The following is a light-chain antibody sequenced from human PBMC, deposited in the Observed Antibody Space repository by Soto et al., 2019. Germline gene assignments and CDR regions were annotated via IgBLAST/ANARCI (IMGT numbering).Light chain of an antibody. CDR3: QSYDSSLSGVV. CDR2: VNS. Sequence: QAVVTQPPSVSGAPGQRVTISCTGSSSNIGAGYNVHWYQQLPGTAPKLLIYVNSNRPSGVPDRFSGSKSGTSASLAITGLQPEDEADYYCQSYDSSLSGVVFGGGTKLTVL. J-gene: IGLJ2*01. V-gene: IGLV1-40*01. CDR1: SSNIGAGYN.